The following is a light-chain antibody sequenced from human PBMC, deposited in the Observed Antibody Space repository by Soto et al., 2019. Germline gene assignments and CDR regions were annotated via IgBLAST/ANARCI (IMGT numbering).Light chain of an antibody. V-gene: IGLV2-14*01. CDR3: SSYTSSSTYV. CDR2: EVS. CDR1: SSDVGGYTY. Sequence: QSALTQPASVSGSLGQSISISCTGTSSDVGGYTYVSWFQQHPGKASKLMIYEVSKRPSGVSNRFSGSKSGNTASLTISWLQAEDEADYYCSSYTSSSTYVVGTGTKVTVL. J-gene: IGLJ1*01.